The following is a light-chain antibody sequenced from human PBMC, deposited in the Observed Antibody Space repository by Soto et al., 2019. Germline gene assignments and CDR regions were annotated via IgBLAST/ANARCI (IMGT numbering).Light chain of an antibody. CDR1: QSIRIW. CDR2: DAS. CDR3: QQYNTYPYT. Sequence: DIQMAQSPSTLSASVGDRVTITCRASQSIRIWLAWYQQKPGKAPKLFIYDASTLESGVPSRFSGSASGTEFTLTISSLQPDDFATYYCQQYNTYPYTFAQGTKLEIK. J-gene: IGKJ2*01. V-gene: IGKV1-5*01.